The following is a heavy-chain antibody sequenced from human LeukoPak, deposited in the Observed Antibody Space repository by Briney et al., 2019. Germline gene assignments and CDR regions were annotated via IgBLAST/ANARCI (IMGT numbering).Heavy chain of an antibody. V-gene: IGHV4-4*07. CDR2: IYTSGST. CDR3: ARLAISLAAAGSFDY. Sequence: SETLSLTCTVSGGSISSYYWSWIRQPAGKGLEWIGRIYTSGSTNYNPSLKSRVTISVDTSKNQFSLKLSSVTAADTAVYYCARLAISLAAAGSFDYWGQGTLVTVSS. CDR1: GGSISSYY. D-gene: IGHD6-13*01. J-gene: IGHJ4*02.